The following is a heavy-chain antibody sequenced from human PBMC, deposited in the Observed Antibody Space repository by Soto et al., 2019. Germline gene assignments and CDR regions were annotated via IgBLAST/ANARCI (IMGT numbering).Heavy chain of an antibody. Sequence: EVQLVESGGGLVQPGGSLRLSCAASGFTFSTYSMHWVRQAPGKGLVWVSRISGDGSSTNYADSVKGRFTISRDNAKNTLYLQMNSLRAEDTAVYYCARVAYGDNFYYCYYMDVWGKGTTVTVSS. CDR3: ARVAYGDNFYYCYYMDV. CDR1: GFTFSTYS. V-gene: IGHV3-74*01. D-gene: IGHD4-17*01. CDR2: ISGDGSST. J-gene: IGHJ6*03.